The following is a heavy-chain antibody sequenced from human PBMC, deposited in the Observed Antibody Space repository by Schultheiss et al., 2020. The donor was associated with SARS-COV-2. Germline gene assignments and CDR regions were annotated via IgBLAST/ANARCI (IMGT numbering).Heavy chain of an antibody. CDR3: ARDVDGMDV. CDR2: ISYDGSNK. CDR1: GFTFSSYA. Sequence: GESLKISCAASGFTFSSYAMHWVRQAPGKGLEWVAVISYDGSNKYYADSVKGRFTISRDNSKNTLYLQMNSLRAEDTAVYYCARDVDGMDVWGQGTTVTVSS. J-gene: IGHJ6*02. V-gene: IGHV3-30*14.